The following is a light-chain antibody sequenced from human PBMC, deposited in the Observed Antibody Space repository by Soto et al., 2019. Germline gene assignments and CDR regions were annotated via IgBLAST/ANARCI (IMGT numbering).Light chain of an antibody. CDR1: HYVTGNY. CDR3: QQYGNSPLT. V-gene: IGKV3-20*01. CDR2: DAS. J-gene: IGKJ4*01. Sequence: VVLTQSPVTLSLSPGERATLSCRASHYVTGNYLAWYQQKPVQPPRLLIYDASTRATGIPDRFSGSGSGTDFTLTISRLEPEDFAVYYCQQYGNSPLTFGGGTRVEIK.